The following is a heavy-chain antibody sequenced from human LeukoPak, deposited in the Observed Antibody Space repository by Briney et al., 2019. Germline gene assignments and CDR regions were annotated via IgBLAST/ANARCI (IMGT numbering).Heavy chain of an antibody. CDR3: ARDRIAAVGMDY. Sequence: PSETLSLTCTVSGGSISSNDWSWVRQPAGEGLEWIGRIYSSWSTDYNPSLKTRVTMSVDPSKNQFSLKLNSVSAADTAVCFCARDRIAAVGMDYWGQGILVTVSS. CDR2: IYSSWST. V-gene: IGHV4-4*07. J-gene: IGHJ4*02. D-gene: IGHD6-13*01. CDR1: GGSISSND.